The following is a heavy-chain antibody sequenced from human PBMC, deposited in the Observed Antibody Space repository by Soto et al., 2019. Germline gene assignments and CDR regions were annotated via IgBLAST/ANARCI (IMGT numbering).Heavy chain of an antibody. CDR2: ISDGGDLT. J-gene: IGHJ3*02. Sequence: VQLLESGGGLAQPGGSLRLSCAASGFAFSSHPMSWVRQAPEKGLEWVAGISDGGDLTYNADSVRGRFTISRDNSRNMLYLQMSSLRAEDTAVYYCARRVIGSSCAFDIWGQGTMVTVSS. CDR3: ARRVIGSSCAFDI. V-gene: IGHV3-23*01. D-gene: IGHD3-10*01. CDR1: GFAFSSHP.